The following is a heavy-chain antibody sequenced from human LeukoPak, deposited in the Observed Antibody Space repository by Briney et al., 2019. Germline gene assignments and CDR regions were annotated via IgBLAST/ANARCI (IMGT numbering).Heavy chain of an antibody. CDR1: GFTFSSFA. CDR2: INHSGST. D-gene: IGHD1-26*01. CDR3: ARDREVGATLAF. J-gene: IGHJ4*02. Sequence: GSLRLSCAASGFTFSSFAMNWVRQPPGKGLEWIGEINHSGSTNYNPSLKSRVTLSVDTSKNQVSLKLSSVTAADTAVYYCARDREVGATLAFWGQGTLVSVSS. V-gene: IGHV4-34*01.